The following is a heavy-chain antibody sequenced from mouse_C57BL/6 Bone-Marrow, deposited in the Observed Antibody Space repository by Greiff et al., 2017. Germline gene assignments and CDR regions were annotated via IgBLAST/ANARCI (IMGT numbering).Heavy chain of an antibody. Sequence: EVQVVESGAELVRPGASVKLSCTASGFNIKDDYMHWVKQRPEQGLEWIGWIYPENGDTEYASKFQGKATITADTSANTAYLQLSSLTSEDTAVYYCTTYGYYPWFAYWGQGTLVTVSA. D-gene: IGHD2-3*01. CDR2: IYPENGDT. J-gene: IGHJ3*01. CDR1: GFNIKDDY. CDR3: TTYGYYPWFAY. V-gene: IGHV14-4*01.